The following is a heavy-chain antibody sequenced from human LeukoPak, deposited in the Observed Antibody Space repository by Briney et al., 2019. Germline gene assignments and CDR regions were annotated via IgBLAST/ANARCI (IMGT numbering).Heavy chain of an antibody. V-gene: IGHV4-59*01. CDR1: GGSISSYY. CDR2: IYYSGST. CDR3: ARVATVTTRAPYNWFDP. J-gene: IGHJ5*02. Sequence: SETLSLTCTVSGGSISSYYWSWIRQPPGEGLEWIGYIYYSGSTNYNPSLKSRVTISVDTSKNQFSLKLSSVTAADTAVYYCARVATVTTRAPYNWFDPWGQGTLVTVSS. D-gene: IGHD4-17*01.